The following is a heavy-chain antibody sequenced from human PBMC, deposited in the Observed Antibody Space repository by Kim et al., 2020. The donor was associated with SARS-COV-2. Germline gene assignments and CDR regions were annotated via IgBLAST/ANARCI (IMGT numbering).Heavy chain of an antibody. CDR2: IYYSGST. Sequence: SETLSLTCTVSGGSISSSSYYWGWIRQPPGKGLEWIGSIYYSGSTYYNPSLKSRVTISVDTSKNQFSLKLSSVTAADTAVYYCARHNLVYVVRGATQLYWYFDLWGRGTLVTVSS. V-gene: IGHV4-39*01. CDR3: ARHNLVYVVRGATQLYWYFDL. J-gene: IGHJ2*01. D-gene: IGHD3-10*01. CDR1: GGSISSSSYY.